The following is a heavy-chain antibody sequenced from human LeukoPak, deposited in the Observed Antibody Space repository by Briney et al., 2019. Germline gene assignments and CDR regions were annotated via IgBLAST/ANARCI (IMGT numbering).Heavy chain of an antibody. D-gene: IGHD3-10*01. V-gene: IGHV4-31*03. J-gene: IGHJ4*02. CDR1: GGSISSGGYY. CDR2: IYYSGST. Sequence: SETLSLTCTVSGGSISSGGYYWSWIRQHPGKGLEWIGYIYYSGSTYYNPSLKSRVTISVDTSKNQFSLKLSSVTAADTAVYYCARDLGITMVRGVINLDYWGQGTLVTVSS. CDR3: ARDLGITMVRGVINLDY.